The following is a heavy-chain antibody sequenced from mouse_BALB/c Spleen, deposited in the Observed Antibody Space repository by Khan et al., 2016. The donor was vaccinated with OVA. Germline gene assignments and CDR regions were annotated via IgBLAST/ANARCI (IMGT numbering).Heavy chain of an antibody. CDR2: ISSGSSTI. CDR3: ARVPLYDGYLDY. J-gene: IGHJ2*01. V-gene: IGHV5-17*02. D-gene: IGHD2-12*01. Sequence: EVKLVESGGGLVQPGGSRKLSCAASGFTFSSFGMHWVRQAPEKGLEWVAYISSGSSTIYYADTVKGRFTISRDNPKNTLFLQMTSLRSEDTSMYYCARVPLYDGYLDYWGQGTTLTVSS. CDR1: GFTFSSFG.